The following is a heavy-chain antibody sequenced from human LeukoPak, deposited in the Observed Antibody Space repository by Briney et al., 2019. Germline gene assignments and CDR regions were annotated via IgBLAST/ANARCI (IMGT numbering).Heavy chain of an antibody. V-gene: IGHV4-59*01. D-gene: IGHD3-22*01. CDR3: ARGWYYDSSGYYLTPTHDY. Sequence: SETLSLTCTVSGGSISSYYWSWIRQPPGKGLEWIGYIYYSGSTNYNPSLKSRVTISVDTSKNQFSLKLSSVTAADTAVYYCARGWYYDSSGYYLTPTHDYWGQGTLVTVSS. CDR2: IYYSGST. J-gene: IGHJ4*02. CDR1: GGSISSYY.